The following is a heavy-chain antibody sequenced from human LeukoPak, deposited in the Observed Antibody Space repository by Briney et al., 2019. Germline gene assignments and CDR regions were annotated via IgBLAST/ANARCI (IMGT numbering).Heavy chain of an antibody. CDR3: ARGKVVVAATYYFDY. CDR2: IYYSGST. Sequence: TFGDYAMSWIRQPPGKGLEWIGYIYYSGSTYYNPSLKSRVTISVDTSKNQFSLKLSSVTAADTAVYYCARGKVVVAATYYFDYWGRGTLVTVSS. V-gene: IGHV4-30-4*01. D-gene: IGHD2-15*01. CDR1: TFGDYA. J-gene: IGHJ4*02.